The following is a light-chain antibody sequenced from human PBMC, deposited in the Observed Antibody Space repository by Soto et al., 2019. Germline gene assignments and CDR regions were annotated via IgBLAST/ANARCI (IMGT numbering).Light chain of an antibody. CDR3: MQARQTPFT. CDR2: LGS. V-gene: IGKV2-28*01. CDR1: QSLLHSNGYNY. Sequence: DVVRTQSPLSLPVTPGEPASISCRSSQSLLHSNGYNYLDWYLQKPGQSPQLLIYLGSNRASGVPDRFSGSGSGTDFTLKISRVEAEDVGVFYCMQARQTPFTFGGGTKVDI. J-gene: IGKJ4*01.